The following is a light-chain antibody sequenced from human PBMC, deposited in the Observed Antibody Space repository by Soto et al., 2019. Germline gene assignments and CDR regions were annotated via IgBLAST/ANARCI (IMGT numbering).Light chain of an antibody. CDR3: QQTAHSTLT. CDR1: QSVTNNY. V-gene: IGKV3-20*01. CDR2: DAS. J-gene: IGKJ1*01. Sequence: EIVLTQSPGTLSLSPGERATLSCRASQSVTNNYVAWYQQKPGQAPRLLIHDASSRATGIPDRFSGGGSGTDFTLTISRLEPEDFAVYFCQQTAHSTLTFGQGTRVDIK.